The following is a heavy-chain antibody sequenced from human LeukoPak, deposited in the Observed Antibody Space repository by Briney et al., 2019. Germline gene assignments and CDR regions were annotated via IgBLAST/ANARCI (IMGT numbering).Heavy chain of an antibody. CDR2: IIPMLGIA. CDR1: GGTFSSYA. CDR3: ARDRALGIPAAGRGNYFDF. Sequence: SVKVSCKASGGTFSSYAISWVRQAPGQGLEWMGRIIPMLGIANYAQKFQGRVTITADKSTSTAYMELSSLRSEDTAVYYCARDRALGIPAAGRGNYFDFWGQGTLVTVSS. V-gene: IGHV1-69*04. D-gene: IGHD6-13*01. J-gene: IGHJ4*02.